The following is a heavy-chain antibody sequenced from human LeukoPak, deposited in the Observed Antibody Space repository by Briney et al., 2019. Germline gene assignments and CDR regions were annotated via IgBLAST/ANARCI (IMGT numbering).Heavy chain of an antibody. CDR2: IYYSGST. CDR3: ARGATMVRGVRGYYYYMDV. D-gene: IGHD3-10*01. Sequence: SETLSLTCTVSGGSISSSSYYWGWIRQPPGKGLEWIGSIYYSGSTYYNPSLKSRVTIFVDTSKNQFSLKLSSVTAADTAVYYCARGATMVRGVRGYYYYMDVWGKGTTVTVSS. J-gene: IGHJ6*03. V-gene: IGHV4-39*01. CDR1: GGSISSSSYY.